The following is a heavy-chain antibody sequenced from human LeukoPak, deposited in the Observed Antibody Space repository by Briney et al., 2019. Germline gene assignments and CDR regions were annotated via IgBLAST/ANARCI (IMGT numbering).Heavy chain of an antibody. J-gene: IGHJ5*02. D-gene: IGHD1-1*01. CDR1: GSSFSTYS. CDR3: AKDHKNWKRTGWFGP. CDR2: IMGSCSNT. V-gene: IGHV3-23*01. Sequence: GGSLTLSCPASGSSFSTYSLSWARLAPGRGLEWLSAIMGSCSNTYYADSVKAPFTISRNNSKNTLYMQINSQRAEDTAVYYCAKDHKNWKRTGWFGPWGQGTLVTVSS.